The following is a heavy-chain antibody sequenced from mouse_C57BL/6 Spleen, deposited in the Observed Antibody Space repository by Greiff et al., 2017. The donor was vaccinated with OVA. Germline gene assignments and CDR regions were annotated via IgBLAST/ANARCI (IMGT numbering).Heavy chain of an antibody. CDR1: GFTFTDYY. J-gene: IGHJ3*01. D-gene: IGHD1-1*01. Sequence: KLMESGGGLVQPGGSLSLSCAASGFTFTDYYMSWVRQPPGKALEWLGFIRNKANGYTTEYSASVKGRFTISRDNSQSILYLQMNALRAEDSATYYCARDGSSPAWFAYWGQGTLVTVSA. CDR3: ARDGSSPAWFAY. CDR2: IRNKANGYTT. V-gene: IGHV7-3*01.